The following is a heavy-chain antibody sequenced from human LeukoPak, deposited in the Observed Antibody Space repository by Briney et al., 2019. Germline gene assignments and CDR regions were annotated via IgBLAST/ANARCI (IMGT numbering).Heavy chain of an antibody. D-gene: IGHD3-22*01. CDR1: GGSFSGYY. J-gene: IGHJ4*02. Sequence: PSETLSLTCAVYGGSFSGYYWSWIRQPPGKGLEWIGEINHSGSTNYNPSLKSRVTISVDTSKNQFSLKLSSVTAADTAVYYCARGRGYSYGSAHYYDSSGYRKKISTFDYWGQGTLVTVSS. CDR2: INHSGST. CDR3: ARGRGYSYGSAHYYDSSGYRKKISTFDY. V-gene: IGHV4-34*01.